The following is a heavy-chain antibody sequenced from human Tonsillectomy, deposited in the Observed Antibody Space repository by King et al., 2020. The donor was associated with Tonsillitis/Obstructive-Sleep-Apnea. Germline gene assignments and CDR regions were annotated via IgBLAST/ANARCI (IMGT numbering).Heavy chain of an antibody. CDR3: ARTSAAGGWIQYYYGMDV. CDR2: ISAYNGNT. CDR1: GYTFTSYG. J-gene: IGHJ6*02. Sequence: VQLVESGAEVKKPGASVKVSCKASGYTFTSYGISWVRQAPGQGLEWMGWISAYNGNTNYAQKLQGRVTMTTDTSTSTAYMELRSLRSDDTAVYYCARTSAAGGWIQYYYGMDVWGQGTTVTVSS. D-gene: IGHD5-18*01. V-gene: IGHV1-18*01.